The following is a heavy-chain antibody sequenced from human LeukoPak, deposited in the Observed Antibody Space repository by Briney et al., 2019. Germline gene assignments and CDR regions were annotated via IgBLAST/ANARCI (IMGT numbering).Heavy chain of an antibody. V-gene: IGHV4-31*03. J-gene: IGHJ4*02. CDR2: IYYSGST. Sequence: SETLSLTCTVSGGSISSGGYYWSWIRQHPGKGLEWIGYIYYSGSTYYNPSLKSRVTISVDTSKNQFPLKLSSVTAADTAVYYCARDSHPHYFDYWGQGTLVTVSS. CDR3: ARDSHPHYFDY. CDR1: GGSISSGGYY.